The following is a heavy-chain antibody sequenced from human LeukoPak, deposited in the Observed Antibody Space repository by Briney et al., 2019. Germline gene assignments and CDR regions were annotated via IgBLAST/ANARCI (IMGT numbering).Heavy chain of an antibody. CDR1: GFTFSSYS. D-gene: IGHD3-10*01. CDR2: ISSSSSTI. CDR3: AKNIPRTAQCFGGLWGGGPPGGY. V-gene: IGHV3-48*04. J-gene: IGHJ4*02. Sequence: PGGSLRLSCAASGFTFSSYSMNWARQAPGKGLEWVSYISSSSSTIYYADSVKGRFTISRDNAKNSLYLQMNSLRAEDTAVYYCAKNIPRTAQCFGGLWGGGPPGGYWGQETLVTASS.